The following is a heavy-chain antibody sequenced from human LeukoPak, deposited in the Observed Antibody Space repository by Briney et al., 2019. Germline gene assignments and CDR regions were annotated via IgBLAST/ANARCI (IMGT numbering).Heavy chain of an antibody. CDR1: GFTFSSYA. J-gene: IGHJ4*02. Sequence: GGAPRLSCAASGFTFSSYAMHWGRQAPGKGVGGVAVISYDGSNKYYADSVKGRFTISRDNSKNTLYLQMNSLRAEDTAVYYCARVGFEEVFDYWGQGTLVTVSS. V-gene: IGHV3-30-3*01. D-gene: IGHD3-10*01. CDR3: ARVGFEEVFDY. CDR2: ISYDGSNK.